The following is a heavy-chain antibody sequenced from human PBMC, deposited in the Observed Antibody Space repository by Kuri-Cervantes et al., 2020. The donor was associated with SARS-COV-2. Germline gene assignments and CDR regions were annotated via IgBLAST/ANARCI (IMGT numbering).Heavy chain of an antibody. J-gene: IGHJ6*02. Sequence: GESLKISCAASGFTFSSFPMSWVRQAPGKGLEWVSGISGSGANTYYADSVKGWFTISRDNSKNTLYLQMNSLRAEDTAVYYCARDLFGGGGYYYGMDVWGQGTTVTVSS. V-gene: IGHV3-23*01. CDR2: ISGSGANT. CDR1: GFTFSSFP. CDR3: ARDLFGGGGYYYGMDV. D-gene: IGHD4-23*01.